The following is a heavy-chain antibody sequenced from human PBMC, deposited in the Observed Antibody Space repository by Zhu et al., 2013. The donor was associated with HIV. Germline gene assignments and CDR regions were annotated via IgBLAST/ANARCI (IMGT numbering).Heavy chain of an antibody. D-gene: IGHD3-16*01. Sequence: QVRLVQSGAEVKKPGSSVKVSCKASGGTFSNYAISWVRQAPGRGLEWVGGFDIEQGETIYAQKFQDRVTLTEDTSTDTAFMELTSLRSEDTAVYYCATGPTYSVSPAWGQGALVTVSS. CDR2: FDIEQGET. CDR1: GGTFSNYA. J-gene: IGHJ5*02. V-gene: IGHV1-24*01. CDR3: ATGPTYSVSPA.